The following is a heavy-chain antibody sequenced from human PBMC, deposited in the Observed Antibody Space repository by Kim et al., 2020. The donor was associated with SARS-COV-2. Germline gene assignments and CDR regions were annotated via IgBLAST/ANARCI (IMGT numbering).Heavy chain of an antibody. CDR2: IIPIFGTA. Sequence: SVKVSCKASGGTFSSYAISWVRQAPGQGLEWMGGIIPIFGTANYAQKFQGRVTITADESTSTAYMELSSLRSEDTAVYYCARDRLARGLYGDSTTNRYYYGMDVWGQGTTVTVSS. CDR3: ARDRLARGLYGDSTTNRYYYGMDV. CDR1: GGTFSSYA. V-gene: IGHV1-69*13. D-gene: IGHD4-17*01. J-gene: IGHJ6*02.